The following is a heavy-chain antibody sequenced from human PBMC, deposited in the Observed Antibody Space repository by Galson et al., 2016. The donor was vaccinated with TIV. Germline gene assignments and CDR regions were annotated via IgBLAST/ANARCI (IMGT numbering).Heavy chain of an antibody. D-gene: IGHD3-10*01. V-gene: IGHV1-69*13. J-gene: IGHJ3*02. CDR1: GGIFNTYT. CDR3: ARGDGSGSYYYDAFDI. CDR2: ITPIFGTP. Sequence: SVKVSCKASGGIFNTYTISWVRQAPGQGLEWMGKITPIFGTPNYAQMFQGRVAITADESTSTAYMALSSLRSEDTAVYYGARGDGSGSYYYDAFDIWGQGTLVTVSS.